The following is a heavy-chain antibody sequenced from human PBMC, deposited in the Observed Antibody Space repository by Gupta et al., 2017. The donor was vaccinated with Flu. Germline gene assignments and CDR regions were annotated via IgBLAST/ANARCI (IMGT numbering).Heavy chain of an antibody. CDR3: ARGMPGYTYGYNYFQY. V-gene: IGHV1-46*01. D-gene: IGHD5-18*01. J-gene: IGHJ4*02. Sequence: QVQLVQSGAEVKRPGASVKISCRTSGYTFATHYIHWVRQAPGQGLEWMEIINPNGGSTNYAQKFQGRVTMIGDTSTSTVYMELSSLRSEDTAVYYCARGMPGYTYGYNYFQYWGQGTLVTVSS. CDR1: GYTFATHY. CDR2: INPNGGST.